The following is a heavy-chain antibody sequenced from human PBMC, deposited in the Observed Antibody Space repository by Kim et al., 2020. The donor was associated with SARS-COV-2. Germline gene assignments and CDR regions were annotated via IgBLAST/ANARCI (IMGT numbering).Heavy chain of an antibody. CDR2: IVVGCGNT. J-gene: IGHJ4*02. Sequence: SVKVSCKASGFTFTSSAVQWVRQARGQRLEWIGWIVVGCGNTNYAQKFQERVTITRDMSTSTAYMELSSLRSEDTAVYYCAVLRTYYYVSSGYYSGYVDYWGQGTLVTVSS. V-gene: IGHV1-58*01. CDR1: GFTFTSSA. CDR3: AVLRTYYYVSSGYYSGYVDY. D-gene: IGHD3-22*01.